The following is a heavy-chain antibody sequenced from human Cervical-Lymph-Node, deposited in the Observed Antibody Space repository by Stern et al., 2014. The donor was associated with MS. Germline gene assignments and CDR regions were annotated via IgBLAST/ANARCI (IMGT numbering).Heavy chain of an antibody. Sequence: MQLVESGGGVVQPGTSLTLSCAASGFSLSNSAMHWVRQAPGKGLEWVAVMSFVGGNKKYGDSVKGRFSISRDMANNTLFLQMNSLSLEDTAVYYCMGVGDAMHVWGQGTTVIVSS. V-gene: IGHV3-30*03. CDR2: MSFVGGNK. CDR1: GFSLSNSA. CDR3: MGVGDAMHV. J-gene: IGHJ6*02.